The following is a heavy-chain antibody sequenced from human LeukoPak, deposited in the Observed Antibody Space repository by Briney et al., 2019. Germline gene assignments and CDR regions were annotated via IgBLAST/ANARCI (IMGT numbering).Heavy chain of an antibody. V-gene: IGHV2-5*01. J-gene: IGHJ4*02. CDR3: ARDGSGSKFDY. CDR1: GFSLSTSGVG. D-gene: IGHD3-10*01. CDR2: IYWNDDK. Sequence: SGPTLLKPTPALTLTCTFSGFSLSTSGVGVGWIRQPPGKALEWLALIYWNDDKRYSPSLKSRLTITKDTSKNQVVLTMTNMDPVDTATYYCARDGSGSKFDYWGQGTLVTVSS.